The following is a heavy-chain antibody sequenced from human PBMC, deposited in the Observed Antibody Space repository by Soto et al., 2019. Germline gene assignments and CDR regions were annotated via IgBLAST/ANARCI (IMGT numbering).Heavy chain of an antibody. Sequence: LRLSCAASGFTFSSYGMHWVRQAPGKGLEWVAVIWYDGSNKYYADSVKGRFTISRDNSKNTLYLQMNSLRAEDTAVYYCAREKSTTGPEAPPYYYYGMDVWGQGTTVTVSS. CDR3: AREKSTTGPEAPPYYYYGMDV. J-gene: IGHJ6*02. CDR2: IWYDGSNK. D-gene: IGHD4-17*01. CDR1: GFTFSSYG. V-gene: IGHV3-33*01.